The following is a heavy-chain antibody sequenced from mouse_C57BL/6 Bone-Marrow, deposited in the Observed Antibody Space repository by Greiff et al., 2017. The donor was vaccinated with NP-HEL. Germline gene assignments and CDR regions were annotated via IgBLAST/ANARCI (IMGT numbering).Heavy chain of an antibody. V-gene: IGHV5-6*01. CDR3: ARSRGYDYDGVLFDY. CDR1: GFTFSSYG. D-gene: IGHD2-4*01. Sequence: EVMLVESGGDLVKPGGSLKLSCAASGFTFSSYGMSWVRQTPDKRLEWVATISSGGSYTYYPDSVKGRFTISRYNAKNTLYLQMSSLKSEDTAMYYCARSRGYDYDGVLFDYWGQGTTLTVSS. J-gene: IGHJ2*01. CDR2: ISSGGSYT.